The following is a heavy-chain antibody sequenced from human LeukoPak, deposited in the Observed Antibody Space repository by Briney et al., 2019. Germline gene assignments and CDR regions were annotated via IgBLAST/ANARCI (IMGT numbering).Heavy chain of an antibody. D-gene: IGHD1-26*01. Sequence: ASVKVSCKASGGTFSSYAISWVRQAPGQGLEWMGGIIPIFGTANYAQKFQGRVTITADESTSTAYMELSSLRSEDTAVYYCALPSESGSHGFNWFDPWGQGTLVTVSS. J-gene: IGHJ5*02. CDR3: ALPSESGSHGFNWFDP. CDR1: GGTFSSYA. CDR2: IIPIFGTA. V-gene: IGHV1-69*13.